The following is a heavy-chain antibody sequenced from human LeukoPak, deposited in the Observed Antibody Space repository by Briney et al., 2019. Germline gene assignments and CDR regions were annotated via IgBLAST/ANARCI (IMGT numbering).Heavy chain of an antibody. CDR3: ARAEIMITFGGVIVFSGTGYYFDY. J-gene: IGHJ4*02. V-gene: IGHV4-34*01. CDR1: GGSFSGYY. Sequence: SETLSLTCAVYGGSFSGYYWSWIRQPPGKGLEWIGEINHSGSTNYNPSLKSRVTISVDTSKNQFSLKLSSVTAADTAVYYCARAEIMITFGGVIVFSGTGYYFDYWGQGTLVTVSS. CDR2: INHSGST. D-gene: IGHD3-16*02.